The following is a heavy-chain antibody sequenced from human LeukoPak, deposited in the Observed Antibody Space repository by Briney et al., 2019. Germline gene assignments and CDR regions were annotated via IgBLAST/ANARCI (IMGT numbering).Heavy chain of an antibody. Sequence: GASVKVSCKASGYTFTSYGISWVRQAPGQGLEWMGWISAYNGNTNYAQKLQGRVTMTTDTSTSTAYMELRSLRSDDTAVYYCAITTNPYSGSLRAFFDYWGQGTLVTVSS. D-gene: IGHD1-26*01. J-gene: IGHJ4*02. CDR3: AITTNPYSGSLRAFFDY. CDR2: ISAYNGNT. V-gene: IGHV1-18*01. CDR1: GYTFTSYG.